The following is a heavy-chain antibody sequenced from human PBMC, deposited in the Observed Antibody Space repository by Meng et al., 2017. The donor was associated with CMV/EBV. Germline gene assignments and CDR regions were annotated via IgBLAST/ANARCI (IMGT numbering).Heavy chain of an antibody. CDR2: MNPNSGNT. V-gene: IGHV1-8*03. D-gene: IGHD3-9*01. J-gene: IGHJ6*02. Sequence: ASVKISCKASGDTFTGYDINWVRQATGQGLEWMGWMNPNSGNTGYAQKFQGRVTITRNSSISTAYMELSSLRSEDTAVYYCAREVGDGNDINYYYYYGMDVWGQGTTVTVSS. CDR3: AREVGDGNDINYYYYYGMDV. CDR1: GDTFTGYD.